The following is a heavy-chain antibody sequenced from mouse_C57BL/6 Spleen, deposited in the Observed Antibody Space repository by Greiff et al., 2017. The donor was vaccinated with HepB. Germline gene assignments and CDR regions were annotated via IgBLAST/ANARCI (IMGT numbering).Heavy chain of an antibody. CDR1: GYTFTSYW. CDR3: ARWTELLYAMDY. D-gene: IGHD2-1*01. V-gene: IGHV1-69*01. CDR2: IDPSDSYT. J-gene: IGHJ4*01. Sequence: VQLQQPGAELVMPGASVKLSCKASGYTFTSYWMHWVKQRPGQGLEWIGEIDPSDSYTNYNQKFKGKSTLTVDKSSSTAYMQLSSLTSEDSAVYYCARWTELLYAMDYWGQGTSVTVSS.